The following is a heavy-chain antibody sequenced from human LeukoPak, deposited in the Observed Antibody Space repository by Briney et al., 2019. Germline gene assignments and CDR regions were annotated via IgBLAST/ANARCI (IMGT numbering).Heavy chain of an antibody. CDR3: ASDEAYSSGWYSYYYYYGMDV. V-gene: IGHV1-69*13. J-gene: IGHJ6*02. CDR2: IIPIFGTA. D-gene: IGHD6-19*01. CDR1: GGTFSSYA. Sequence: ASVKVSCKASGGTFSSYAISWVRQAPGQGLEWMGGIIPIFGTANYAQKFQGRVTITADESTGTAYMELSSLRSEDTAVYYCASDEAYSSGWYSYYYYYGMDVWGQGTTVTVSS.